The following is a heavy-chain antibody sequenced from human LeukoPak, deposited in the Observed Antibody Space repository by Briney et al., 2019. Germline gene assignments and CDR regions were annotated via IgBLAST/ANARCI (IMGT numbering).Heavy chain of an antibody. CDR3: APQSGGYDSPIYYYGMDV. V-gene: IGHV3-7*01. CDR2: IKQDGSEK. CDR1: GFTFSSYW. J-gene: IGHJ6*02. D-gene: IGHD5-12*01. Sequence: GGSLRLSCAASGFTFSSYWMSWVRQAPGKGLEWVANIKQDGSEKYYVDSAKGRFTISRDNAKNSLYLQMNSLRAEDTAVYYCAPQSGGYDSPIYYYGMDVWGQGTTVTVSS.